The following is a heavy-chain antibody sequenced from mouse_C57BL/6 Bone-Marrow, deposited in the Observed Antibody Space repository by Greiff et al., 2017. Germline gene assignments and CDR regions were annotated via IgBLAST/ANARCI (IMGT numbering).Heavy chain of an antibody. Sequence: QVQLQQPGAELVRPGSSVKLSCKASGYTFTSYWMHWVKQRPIQGLEWIGNIDPSDSETHYNQKFKDKATLTVDKSSSPAYMQLSSLTSEDSAVYYCARAFYYGTPDWYFDVWGTGTTVTVSS. CDR1: GYTFTSYW. V-gene: IGHV1-52*01. J-gene: IGHJ1*03. CDR2: IDPSDSET. CDR3: ARAFYYGTPDWYFDV. D-gene: IGHD1-1*01.